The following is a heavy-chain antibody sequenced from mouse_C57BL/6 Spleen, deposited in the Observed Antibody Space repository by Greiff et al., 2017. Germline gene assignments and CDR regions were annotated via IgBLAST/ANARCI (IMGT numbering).Heavy chain of an antibody. CDR2: IHPSSGST. Sequence: QVQLQQPGAELVKPGASVKLSCKASGYTFTSYWMHWVKQRPGQGLEWIGMIHPSSGSTNYNEKFKSKATLTVDKSSSTAYMQLSSLTSEDSAVYYCERRGDYDWYCDVWGTGTTVTVSS. CDR3: ERRGDYDWYCDV. J-gene: IGHJ1*03. D-gene: IGHD2-4*01. CDR1: GYTFTSYW. V-gene: IGHV1-64*01.